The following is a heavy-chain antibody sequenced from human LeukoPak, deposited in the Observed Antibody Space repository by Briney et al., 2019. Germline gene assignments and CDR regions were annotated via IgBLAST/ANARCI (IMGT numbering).Heavy chain of an antibody. Sequence: ASVKVSCKASGYIFTRNYVHWGRQAPGRGLEWMGMIYPRDGSTSYAQRFQDRVTVTRDTSTSTVHMELSGLRSEDTAVYYCARDQEGFDYWGQGTQVTVSS. CDR1: GYIFTRNY. J-gene: IGHJ4*02. V-gene: IGHV1-46*01. CDR3: ARDQEGFDY. CDR2: IYPRDGST.